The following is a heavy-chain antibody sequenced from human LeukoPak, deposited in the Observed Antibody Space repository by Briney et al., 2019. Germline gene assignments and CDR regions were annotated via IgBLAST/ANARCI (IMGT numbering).Heavy chain of an antibody. CDR1: GGSFSGYY. D-gene: IGHD3-22*01. J-gene: IGHJ4*02. V-gene: IGHV4-34*01. Sequence: PSETLSLTCAVYGGSFSGYYWSWIRLPQGKGLEWIGEINHSGSTNYNPSLKSRVTISVDTSKNQFSLKLSSVTAAATAVYYCARGPQRAYYYDINGLIGYWGQGTLVTVSS. CDR3: ARGPQRAYYYDINGLIGY. CDR2: INHSGST.